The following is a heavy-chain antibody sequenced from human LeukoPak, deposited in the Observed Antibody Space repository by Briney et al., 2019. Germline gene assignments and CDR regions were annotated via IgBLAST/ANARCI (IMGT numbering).Heavy chain of an antibody. CDR3: ARMVFYYVDV. CDR2: IYSGGST. V-gene: IGHV3-53*01. CDR1: GFTVSSNY. Sequence: GGSLRLSCAASGFTVSSNYMTWVRQAPGKGLEWVSIIYSGGSTYYADSVKGRFTISRDNSKNTLYLQMNSLRADDTAVYYCARMVFYYVDVWGKGTTVTISS. D-gene: IGHD2-8*01. J-gene: IGHJ6*03.